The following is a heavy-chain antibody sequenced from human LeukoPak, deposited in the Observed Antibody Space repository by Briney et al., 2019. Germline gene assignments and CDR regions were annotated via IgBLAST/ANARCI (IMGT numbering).Heavy chain of an antibody. CDR2: IYYSGST. CDR1: GGSISSSSYY. J-gene: IGHJ5*02. Sequence: SETLSRTCTVSGGSISSSSYYWGWIRQPPGKGLEWIGSIYYSGSTYYNPSLKSRVTISVDTSKNQFSLKLSSVTAADTAVYYCARLVKQYYYDSSGSWFDPWGQGTLVTVSS. V-gene: IGHV4-39*01. CDR3: ARLVKQYYYDSSGSWFDP. D-gene: IGHD3-22*01.